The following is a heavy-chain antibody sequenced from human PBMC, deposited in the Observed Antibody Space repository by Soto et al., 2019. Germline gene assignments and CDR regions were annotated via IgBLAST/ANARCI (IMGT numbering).Heavy chain of an antibody. CDR3: ARERVGGTDAFDI. CDR2: INPSGGST. Sequence: QVQLVQSGAEVKKPGASVKVSCKASGYTFTSYYMHWVRQAPGQGLEWMGIINPSGGSTSYAQKFQGRVTMTRDTSTSTVFMELTRLRSEDTAVYYCARERVGGTDAFDIWGQGTMVTVSS. D-gene: IGHD3-16*01. J-gene: IGHJ3*02. CDR1: GYTFTSYY. V-gene: IGHV1-46*03.